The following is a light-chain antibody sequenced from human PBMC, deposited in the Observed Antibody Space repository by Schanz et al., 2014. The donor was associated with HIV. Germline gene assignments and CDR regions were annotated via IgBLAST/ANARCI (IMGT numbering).Light chain of an antibody. J-gene: IGLJ3*02. CDR1: SSDVGGYNY. Sequence: QSALTQPASVSGSPGQSITISCTGTSSDVGGYNYVSWYQQHPDRAPRLLIYGVTSRPSGISSRFSGSASGNTASLTISGLQAEDEADYYCSSYRGDHSVVFGGGTKLTVL. CDR3: SSYRGDHSVV. V-gene: IGLV2-14*03. CDR2: GVT.